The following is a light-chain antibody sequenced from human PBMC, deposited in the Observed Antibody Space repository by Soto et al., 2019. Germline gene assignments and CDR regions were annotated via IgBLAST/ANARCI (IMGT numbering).Light chain of an antibody. J-gene: IGLJ2*01. V-gene: IGLV7-46*01. CDR3: LLSSSGARV. CDR1: TGAVTSGHY. Sequence: QAVVTQEPSLTVSPGGTVTLTCGSSTGAVTSGHYPYWFQQKPGQGPTTLISDTSNKHSWTPARFSGSLLGGKAALTLSGAQPEDESEYCSLLSSSGARVFGGGTKLTVL. CDR2: DTS.